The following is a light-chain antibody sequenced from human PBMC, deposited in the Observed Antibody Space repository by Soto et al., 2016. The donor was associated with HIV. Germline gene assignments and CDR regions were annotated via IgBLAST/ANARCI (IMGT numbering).Light chain of an antibody. CDR3: NSRDSSGNHLWVV. Sequence: SSELTQDPAVSVALGQTVRITCQGDSLRSYYASWYQQKPGQAPVLVIHGKNNRPSGIPDRFSGSSSGNTASLTITGAQAEDEADYYCNSRDSSGNHLWVVFGGGTKLTVL. J-gene: IGLJ2*01. V-gene: IGLV3-19*01. CDR2: GKN. CDR1: SLRSYY.